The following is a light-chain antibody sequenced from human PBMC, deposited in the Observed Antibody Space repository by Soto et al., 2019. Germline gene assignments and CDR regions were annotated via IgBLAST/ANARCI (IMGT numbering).Light chain of an antibody. V-gene: IGKV3D-15*01. J-gene: IGKJ4*01. CDR3: QQYNDWPLT. CDR1: QSVSRD. CDR2: DIS. Sequence: EIVMTQSPATLSVSPGERATLSCRASQSVSRDLAWYQQKPGQAPRLLIYDISTIATGIPTRFSGSGSGTEFTLTISILHSEDFAVYYCQQYNDWPLTFGGGTKVEIK.